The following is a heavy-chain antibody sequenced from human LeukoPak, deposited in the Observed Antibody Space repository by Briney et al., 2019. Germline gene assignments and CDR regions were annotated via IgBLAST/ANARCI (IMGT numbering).Heavy chain of an antibody. J-gene: IGHJ6*02. CDR1: GGTFSSYA. CDR3: ARFGYDSSGYYYYYYGMDV. CDR2: IIPILGIA. D-gene: IGHD3-22*01. V-gene: IGHV1-69*04. Sequence: GASVKVSCKASGGTFSSYAISWVRQSPGQGLEWRGRIIPILGIANYAQKFQGRVTITADKSTSTAYMELSSLRSEDTAVYYCARFGYDSSGYYYYYYGMDVWGQGTTVTVSS.